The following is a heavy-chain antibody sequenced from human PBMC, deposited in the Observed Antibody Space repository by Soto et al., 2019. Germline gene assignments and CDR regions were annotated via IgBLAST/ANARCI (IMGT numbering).Heavy chain of an antibody. J-gene: IGHJ4*02. D-gene: IGHD4-4*01. CDR1: GYTLNELS. Sequence: GASVKVSCKVCGYTLNELSMHWVRQAPGKGLEWMGGFDPEDGETIYAQKFQGRVTMTEDTSTDTAYMELSSLRSEDTAVYYCATSRAVIPGFDYWGQGTLVTVSS. CDR2: FDPEDGET. CDR3: ATSRAVIPGFDY. V-gene: IGHV1-24*01.